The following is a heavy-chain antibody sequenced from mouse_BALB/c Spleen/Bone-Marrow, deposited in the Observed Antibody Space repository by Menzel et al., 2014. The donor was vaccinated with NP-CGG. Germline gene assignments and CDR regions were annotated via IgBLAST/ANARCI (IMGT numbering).Heavy chain of an antibody. J-gene: IGHJ4*01. D-gene: IGHD2-12*01. CDR3: ARNAFYRGYAMDY. CDR2: ISNGGGST. Sequence: VQLVESGGGLLQPGGSLKLSCATSGFTFSDYYMYRVRQTPEKRLEWVAYISNGGGSTYYPDTVKGRFTISRDNAKNTRYLQMSRLKSEDTAMYYCARNAFYRGYAMDYWGQGTSVTGSS. CDR1: GFTFSDYY. V-gene: IGHV5-12*02.